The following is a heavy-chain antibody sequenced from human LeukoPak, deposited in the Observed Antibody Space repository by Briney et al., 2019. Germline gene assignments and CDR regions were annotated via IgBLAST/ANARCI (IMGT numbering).Heavy chain of an antibody. CDR3: ARQTGSGLFILP. D-gene: IGHD3/OR15-3a*01. CDR1: GGPISSYY. V-gene: IGHV4-59*08. J-gene: IGHJ4*02. Sequence: SETLSLTCTVSGGPISSYYWSWLRQPPGKGLEWIGYIYYSGSTNYNPSLKSRVTISVDTSKNQFSLKLSSVTAADTAVYYCARQTGSGLFILPGGQGTLVTVSS. CDR2: IYYSGST.